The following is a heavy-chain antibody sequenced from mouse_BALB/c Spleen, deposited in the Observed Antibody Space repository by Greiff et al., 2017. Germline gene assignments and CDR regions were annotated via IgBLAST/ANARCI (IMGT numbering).Heavy chain of an antibody. V-gene: IGHV2-4-1*01. CDR3: ARGGGNLYFDY. Sequence: QVQLKESGPGLVQPSQSLSITCTVSGFSLTSYGVHWVRQSPGKGLEWLGVIWSGGSTDYNAAFISRLSISKDNSKSQVFFKMNSLQADDTAIYYCARGGGNLYFDYWGQGTTLTVSS. CDR2: IWSGGST. J-gene: IGHJ2*01. D-gene: IGHD2-1*01. CDR1: GFSLTSYG.